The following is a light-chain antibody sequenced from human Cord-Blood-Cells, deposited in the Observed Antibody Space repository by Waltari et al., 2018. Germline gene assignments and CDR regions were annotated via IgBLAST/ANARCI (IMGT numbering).Light chain of an antibody. J-gene: IGLJ2*01. CDR3: QSYDSSLSGYVL. Sequence: QSVLTQPPSVSGAPGQRVTISCTGSSTNIGAGYDVHWYQQLPGTAPKLLIYGNSNRPAGVPDRCSGSKSGTSASLAITGLQAEDEADYYCQSYDSSLSGYVLFGGGTKLPVL. CDR2: GNS. CDR1: STNIGAGYD. V-gene: IGLV1-40*01.